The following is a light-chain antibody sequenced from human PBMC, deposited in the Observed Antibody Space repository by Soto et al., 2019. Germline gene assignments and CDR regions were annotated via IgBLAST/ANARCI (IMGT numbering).Light chain of an antibody. CDR2: VNSDCRH. Sequence: QLVLTQSPSASASLGASVKLTCTLSSGHSTYAIAWHQQQPEKGPRYLMKVNSDCRHIRGGGVPESFSGSSSGAVRYLTIASPKAEDEADYYCQTWGTGINWVFGGGTQLTVL. J-gene: IGLJ7*01. CDR1: SGHSTYA. CDR3: QTWGTGINWV. V-gene: IGLV4-69*02.